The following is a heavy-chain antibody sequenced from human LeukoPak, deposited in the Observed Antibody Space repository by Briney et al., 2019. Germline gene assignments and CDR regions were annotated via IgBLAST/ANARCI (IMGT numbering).Heavy chain of an antibody. Sequence: GGSLRLSCAASGFTFSNYWMSWVRQAPGKGLEWVAVIKQDGGEKYYVDSVKGRSTISRDNAKSSLYLQMNSLRAEDTAVYYCAKDWGGYWGQGTLVTVSS. D-gene: IGHD3-16*01. CDR3: AKDWGGY. J-gene: IGHJ4*02. V-gene: IGHV3-7*03. CDR1: GFTFSNYW. CDR2: IKQDGGEK.